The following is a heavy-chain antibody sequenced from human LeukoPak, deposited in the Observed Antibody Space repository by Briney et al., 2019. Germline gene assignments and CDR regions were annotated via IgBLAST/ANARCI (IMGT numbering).Heavy chain of an antibody. CDR3: ARRYCSGGSCSSFDY. Sequence: PSETLSLTCSVSGGPMSSHYWSWIRQPPGKGLEWIGYIYYSGSTNYNPSLKSRVTISVDTSKNQFSLKLSSVTAADTAVYYCARRYCSGGSCSSFDYWGQGTLVTVSS. V-gene: IGHV4-59*11. CDR2: IYYSGST. D-gene: IGHD2-15*01. J-gene: IGHJ4*02. CDR1: GGPMSSHY.